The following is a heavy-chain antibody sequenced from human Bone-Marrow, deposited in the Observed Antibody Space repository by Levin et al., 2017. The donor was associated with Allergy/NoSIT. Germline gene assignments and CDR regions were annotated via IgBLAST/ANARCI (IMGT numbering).Heavy chain of an antibody. J-gene: IGHJ4*02. CDR1: GFTFSNFV. CDR2: ISDSGGSA. Sequence: GGSLRLSCAASGFTFSNFVMTWVRQAPGKGLEWVSGISDSGGSAYYADSVKGRFTISRDNSKNTLYLQMNSLRAEDTALYYCAKGGASFDYWGQGTLVTVSS. V-gene: IGHV3-23*01. CDR3: AKGGASFDY. D-gene: IGHD1-26*01.